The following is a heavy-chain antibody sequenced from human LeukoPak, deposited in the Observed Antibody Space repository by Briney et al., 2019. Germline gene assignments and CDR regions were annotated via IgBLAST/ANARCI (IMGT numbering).Heavy chain of an antibody. CDR3: ARGIGKGSGYCYGYYFDY. D-gene: IGHD3-22*01. J-gene: IGHJ4*02. CDR2: ISSSSSYI. Sequence: GSLRLSCAASGFTFSSYSLTWVRQAPGKGLEWVSYISSSSSYIYYADSVKGRFTISRDNAKNSLYLQRNSLRAEDTAVYYCARGIGKGSGYCYGYYFDYWGQGTLVNVSS. V-gene: IGHV3-21*01. CDR1: GFTFSSYS.